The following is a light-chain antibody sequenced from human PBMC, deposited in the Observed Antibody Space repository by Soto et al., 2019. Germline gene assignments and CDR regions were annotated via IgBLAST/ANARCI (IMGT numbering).Light chain of an antibody. CDR2: GAS. Sequence: MTQSPATPSVSPGERATLSCKARQSVSRNLAWYRQKPGQAPRLLIYGASTRATATPARFSGSGSGREFALTISSLQSEGFAVCYCEQYNGWPYTFGQGTKVDIK. CDR1: QSVSRN. J-gene: IGKJ2*01. CDR3: EQYNGWPYT. V-gene: IGKV3-15*01.